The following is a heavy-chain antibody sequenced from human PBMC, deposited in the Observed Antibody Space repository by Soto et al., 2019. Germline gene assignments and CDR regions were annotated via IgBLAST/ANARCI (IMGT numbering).Heavy chain of an antibody. CDR2: ISFYNGNT. CDR3: ASATSIAVAGKES. V-gene: IGHV1-18*01. J-gene: IGHJ4*02. Sequence: QVQLVQSGGEVRKPGASVKVSCKASGYTITNYGISWVRQAPGQGLEWMGWISFYNGNTKYAQNLQGRVTLTTDTSTSTGYMELRSPRSDDTAVYYCASATSIAVAGKESWGQGTLVTVSS. D-gene: IGHD6-19*01. CDR1: GYTITNYG.